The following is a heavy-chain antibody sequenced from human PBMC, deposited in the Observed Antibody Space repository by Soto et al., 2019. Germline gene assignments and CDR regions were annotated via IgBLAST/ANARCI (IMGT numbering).Heavy chain of an antibody. CDR3: AKVRGGASSWPYYYYYYGMDV. CDR1: GFTFSSYG. Sequence: QVQLVESGGGVVQPGRSLRLSCAASGFTFSSYGMHWVRQAPGKGLEWVAVISYDGSNKYYADSVKGRFTISRDNSKNTLYLQMNSLRAEDTAVYYCAKVRGGASSWPYYYYYYGMDVWGQGTTVTVSS. CDR2: ISYDGSNK. D-gene: IGHD6-13*01. V-gene: IGHV3-30*18. J-gene: IGHJ6*02.